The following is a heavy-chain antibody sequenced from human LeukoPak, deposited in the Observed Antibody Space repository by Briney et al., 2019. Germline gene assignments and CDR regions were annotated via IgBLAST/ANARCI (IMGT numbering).Heavy chain of an antibody. V-gene: IGHV3-53*01. Sequence: GGSLRLSCAASGFTLSSNYLSWVRQAPGKGLEWVSVIYSGGSTYYSDYVKGRFTISRDNSKNTLYLLMNSLLAEDTAVYFCAVCRDGYSPIYFCYDGMDVWGQGTTVTVAS. CDR3: AVCRDGYSPIYFCYDGMDV. J-gene: IGHJ6*02. CDR2: IYSGGST. CDR1: GFTLSSNY. D-gene: IGHD5-24*01.